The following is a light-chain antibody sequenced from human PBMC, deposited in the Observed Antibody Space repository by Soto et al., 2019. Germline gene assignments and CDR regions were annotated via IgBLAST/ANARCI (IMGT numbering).Light chain of an antibody. J-gene: IGLJ1*01. Sequence: QSVLTQPHSASGTPGQRVTISCSGSSSNIGTSSVHWFQQLPGTAPKLLISTTNKRPSVVPERFSGYKSGTSASLAISGLQSEDEADYYCAAWDDSLNGHVFGTGTKLTVL. CDR3: AAWDDSLNGHV. V-gene: IGLV1-44*01. CDR2: TTN. CDR1: SSNIGTSS.